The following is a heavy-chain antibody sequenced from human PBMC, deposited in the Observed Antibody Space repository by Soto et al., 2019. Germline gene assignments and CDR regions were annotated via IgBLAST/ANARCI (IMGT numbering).Heavy chain of an antibody. Sequence: PGGSLRLSCAASGFTFSNAWMNWVRQAPGKGLEWVGRIKSKTDGGTTDYAAPVKGRFTISRDDSKNTLYLQMNSLKTEDTAVYYCTTDLYYDFWSGLPWFDPWGQGTLVTSPQ. CDR3: TTDLYYDFWSGLPWFDP. D-gene: IGHD3-3*01. V-gene: IGHV3-15*07. J-gene: IGHJ5*02. CDR2: IKSKTDGGTT. CDR1: GFTFSNAW.